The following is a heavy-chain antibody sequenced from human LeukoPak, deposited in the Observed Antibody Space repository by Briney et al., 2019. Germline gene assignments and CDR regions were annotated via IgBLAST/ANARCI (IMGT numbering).Heavy chain of an antibody. CDR3: ARGVYSNNWFDP. J-gene: IGHJ5*02. D-gene: IGHD1-26*01. V-gene: IGHV1-69*13. CDR2: IIPIFGTA. CDR1: GGTFSSYA. Sequence: SVKVSYKASGGTFSSYAISWVRQAPGQGLEWMGGIIPIFGTANYAQKFQGRVTITADESTSTAYMELSSLRSEDTAVYYCARGVYSNNWFDPWGQGTLVTVSS.